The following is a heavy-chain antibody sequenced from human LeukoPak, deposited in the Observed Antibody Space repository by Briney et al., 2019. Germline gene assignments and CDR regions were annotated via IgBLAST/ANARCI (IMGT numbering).Heavy chain of an antibody. CDR1: RYTFTSYY. CDR2: INPSGGST. CDR3: ARGGATGGYSTPNWFDP. J-gene: IGHJ5*02. D-gene: IGHD2-15*01. V-gene: IGHV1-46*01. Sequence: GASVKVSCKASRYTFTSYYMHWVRQAPGQGLEWMGIINPSGGSTSYAQKFQGRVTMTRDTSTSTVYMELSSPRSEDTAVYYCARGGATGGYSTPNWFDPWGQGTLVTVSS.